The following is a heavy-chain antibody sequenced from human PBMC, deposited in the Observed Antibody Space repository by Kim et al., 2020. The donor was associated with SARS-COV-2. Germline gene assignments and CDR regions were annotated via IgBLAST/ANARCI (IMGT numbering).Heavy chain of an antibody. CDR2: IKSKTDGGTT. CDR1: GFTFSNAW. D-gene: IGHD2-15*01. CDR3: TTSGPIVVVVAATRDYGMDV. J-gene: IGHJ6*02. Sequence: GGSLRLSCAASGFTFSNAWMSWVRQAPGKGLEWVGRIKSKTDGGTTDYAAPVKGRFTISRDDSKNTLYLQMNSLKTEDTAVYYCTTSGPIVVVVAATRDYGMDVWGQGTTVTVSS. V-gene: IGHV3-15*01.